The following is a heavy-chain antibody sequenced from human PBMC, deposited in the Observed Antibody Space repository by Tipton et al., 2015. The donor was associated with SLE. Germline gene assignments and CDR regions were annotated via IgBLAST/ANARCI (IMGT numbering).Heavy chain of an antibody. CDR1: GFTFSSYS. V-gene: IGHV3-21*01. Sequence: SLRLSCAASGFTFSSYSMHWVRQAPGKGLEWVAFISTGNRYIYYADSVKGRFTISRGDAKNSLYLQMNTLKAEDTAVYYCVRDVRAAEDDDFDIWGQGTMVTVSS. D-gene: IGHD6-25*01. J-gene: IGHJ3*02. CDR3: VRDVRAAEDDDFDI. CDR2: ISTGNRYI.